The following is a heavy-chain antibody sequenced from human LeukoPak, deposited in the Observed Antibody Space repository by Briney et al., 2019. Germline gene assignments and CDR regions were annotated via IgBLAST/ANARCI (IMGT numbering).Heavy chain of an antibody. J-gene: IGHJ4*02. V-gene: IGHV3-23*01. CDR1: GFTFSSYA. CDR2: ISGSGGST. CDR3: AKPRVKGRCSGSYYKDY. Sequence: PGGSLRLSGAASGFTFSSYAMSWVRQAPGKGLEWVSAISGSGGSTYYADSVKGRFTISRDNSKNTLYLQMNSLRAEDTAVYYCAKPRVKGRCSGSYYKDYWGQGTLVTVSS. D-gene: IGHD1-26*01.